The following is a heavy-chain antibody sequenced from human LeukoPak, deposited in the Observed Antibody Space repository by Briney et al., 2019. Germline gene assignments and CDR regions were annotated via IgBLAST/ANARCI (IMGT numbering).Heavy chain of an antibody. D-gene: IGHD3-22*01. CDR3: ARGPGGRSGYYPLEDYYYYYYMDV. CDR1: GYTFTSYG. CDR2: IRVYNGNT. J-gene: IGHJ6*03. Sequence: ASVKVSCKASGYTFTSYGINWVRQAPGQGLEWMGWIRVYNGNTNYAQKLQGRVTMTTDTSTSTAYMELRSLRSDDTAVYYCARGPGGRSGYYPLEDYYYYYYMDVWGKGTTVTISS. V-gene: IGHV1-18*01.